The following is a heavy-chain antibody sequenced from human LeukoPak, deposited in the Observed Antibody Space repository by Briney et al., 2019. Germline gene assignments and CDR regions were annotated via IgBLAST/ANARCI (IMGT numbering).Heavy chain of an antibody. CDR2: INPNSGGT. V-gene: IGHV1-2*02. Sequence: ASVKVSCKASGYTFSGYYIHWVRQAPGQGLEWMGWINPNSGGTNYAQNFQGRVTMTGDTSISTAYVELTSLRSDDTAAYYCASQYCDNTKCHYYLDAWGKGTTLTVSS. CDR3: ASQYCDNTKCHYYLDA. CDR1: GYTFSGYY. J-gene: IGHJ6*03. D-gene: IGHD3-22*01.